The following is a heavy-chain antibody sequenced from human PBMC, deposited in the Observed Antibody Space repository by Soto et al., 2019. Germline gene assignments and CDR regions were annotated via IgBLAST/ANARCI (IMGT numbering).Heavy chain of an antibody. D-gene: IGHD1-1*01. CDR2: YHSGGST. CDR1: GVSLNTADTW. Sequence: QVQLQESGSGLVKPSQSLSLTCTVSGVSLNTADTWWSWIRQSPGKGLEFIGYYHSGGSTYYDASFRSQVIIPADAATSQFSLKLSSVTVADTAVYFCVRSRQMESGNDYGLDVWGQGTRVTVSS. CDR3: VRSRQMESGNDYGLDV. V-gene: IGHV4-30-4*01. J-gene: IGHJ6*02.